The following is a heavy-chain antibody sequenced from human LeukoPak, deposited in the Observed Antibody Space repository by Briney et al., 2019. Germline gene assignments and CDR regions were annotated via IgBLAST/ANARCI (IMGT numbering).Heavy chain of an antibody. J-gene: IGHJ4*02. D-gene: IGHD3-10*01. CDR1: GGTFSSYA. Sequence: GASVKVSCKASGGTFSSYAISWVRQAPGQGLEWMGGIIPIFGTANYAQKFQGRVTITADESTSTAYMELSSLRSEDTAVYYCAGDAGGDYFDYWGQGTLVTVSS. CDR3: AGDAGGDYFDY. V-gene: IGHV1-69*13. CDR2: IIPIFGTA.